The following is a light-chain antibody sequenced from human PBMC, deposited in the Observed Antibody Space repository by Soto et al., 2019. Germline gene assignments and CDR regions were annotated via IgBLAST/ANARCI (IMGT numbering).Light chain of an antibody. J-gene: IGLJ1*01. CDR1: SGSVSTANN. Sequence: QTVVTQESSFSVSPGGTVTLTCGLISGSVSTANNPNWYQQTPGQAPRTLIYSTSTRSSGVPDSFAGSILGNKAALTITGAQADEEADYYCALFMGNGISVFGTGTKVTVL. CDR2: STS. CDR3: ALFMGNGISV. V-gene: IGLV8-61*01.